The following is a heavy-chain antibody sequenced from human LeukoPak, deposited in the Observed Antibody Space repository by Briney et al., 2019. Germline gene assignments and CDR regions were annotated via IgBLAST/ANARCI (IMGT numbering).Heavy chain of an antibody. J-gene: IGHJ5*02. CDR1: GGSFSGYY. Sequence: PSETLSLTCAVYGGSFSGYYWSWIRQPPGKGLEWIGEINHSGSTNYNPSLKSRVTISVDTSKNQFSLKLSSVTAADTAVYYCARYHSSGYYLRFDPWGQGTLVTVSS. CDR2: INHSGST. CDR3: ARYHSSGYYLRFDP. D-gene: IGHD3-22*01. V-gene: IGHV4-34*01.